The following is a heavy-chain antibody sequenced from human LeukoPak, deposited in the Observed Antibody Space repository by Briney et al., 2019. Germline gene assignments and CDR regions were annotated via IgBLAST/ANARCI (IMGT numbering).Heavy chain of an antibody. CDR3: ARGSCSGGSCYCDY. CDR1: GYTFTTYA. D-gene: IGHD2-15*01. J-gene: IGHJ4*02. Sequence: ASVKVSCKASGYTFTTYAMHWVRQAPGQRLEWMGWINAGNGSTKYSQKFQGRVTITRDTSASTAYMELSSLRSEDTAVYYCARGSCSGGSCYCDYWGQGTLVTVSS. V-gene: IGHV1-3*01. CDR2: INAGNGST.